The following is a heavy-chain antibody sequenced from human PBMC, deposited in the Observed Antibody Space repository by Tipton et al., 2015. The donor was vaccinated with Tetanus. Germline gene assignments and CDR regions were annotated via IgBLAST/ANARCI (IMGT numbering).Heavy chain of an antibody. D-gene: IGHD6-13*01. CDR3: ARLSIAATGTYGLTFYYGMDV. J-gene: IGHJ6*02. CDR1: SASISNGDFS. CDR2: VYYSVST. Sequence: TLSLTCTVSSASISNGDFSWGWIRQPPGRGLEWIGSVYYSVSTYYNPSLKSRVAISADTSKNHFSLKLSSVTAADTAVYYCARLSIAATGTYGLTFYYGMDVWGPGTTVTVSS. V-gene: IGHV4-39*02.